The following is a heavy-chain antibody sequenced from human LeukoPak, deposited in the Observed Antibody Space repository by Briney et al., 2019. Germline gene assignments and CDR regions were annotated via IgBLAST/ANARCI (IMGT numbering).Heavy chain of an antibody. D-gene: IGHD6-19*01. V-gene: IGHV1-69*13. CDR1: GGTFSSYA. CDR2: IIPIFGTA. Sequence: SVNVSCKASGGTFSSYAISWVRQAPGQGLEWMGGIIPIFGTANYAQKFQGRVTITADESTSTAYMELSSLRSEDTAVYYCARGYVYSSGWYNWFDPWGQGTLVTVSS. J-gene: IGHJ5*02. CDR3: ARGYVYSSGWYNWFDP.